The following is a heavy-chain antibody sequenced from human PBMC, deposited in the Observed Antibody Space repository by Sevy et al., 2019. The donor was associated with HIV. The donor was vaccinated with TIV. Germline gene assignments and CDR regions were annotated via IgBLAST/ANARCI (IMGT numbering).Heavy chain of an antibody. CDR1: GFTFSSYA. CDR3: AKGSNRVAGPRSYYYYYYMDV. V-gene: IGHV3-23*01. D-gene: IGHD6-19*01. J-gene: IGHJ6*03. CDR2: ISGSGGST. Sequence: GGSLRLSCAASGFTFSSYAMSWVRQAPGKGLEWVSAISGSGGSTYYADSVKGRFTISRDNAKNTLYLQMNSLRAEDTAVYYCAKGSNRVAGPRSYYYYYYMDVWGKGTTVTVSS.